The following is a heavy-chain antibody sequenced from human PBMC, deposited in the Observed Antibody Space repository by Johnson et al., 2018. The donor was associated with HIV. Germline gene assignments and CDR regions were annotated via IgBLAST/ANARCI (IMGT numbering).Heavy chain of an antibody. CDR1: GFTFNSYG. CDR3: AKDYYHDSSGYFYEGRSDAFDI. Sequence: QVQLVESGGGVVQPGGSLRPSCAASGFTFNSYGMHWVRQAPGKGLEWVTFIRYDGSDKYFAEFVKGRFTISRDNSKNTLYLQMNSLRAEDTAVYFCAKDYYHDSSGYFYEGRSDAFDIWGQGTMVTVSS. CDR2: IRYDGSDK. V-gene: IGHV3-30*02. D-gene: IGHD3-22*01. J-gene: IGHJ3*02.